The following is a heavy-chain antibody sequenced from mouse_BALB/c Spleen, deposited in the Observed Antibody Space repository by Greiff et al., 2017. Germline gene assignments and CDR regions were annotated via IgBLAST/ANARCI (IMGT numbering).Heavy chain of an antibody. CDR2: ISSGGSYT. CDR1: GFAFSSYD. V-gene: IGHV5-6-4*01. Sequence: EVQRVESGGGLVKPGGSLKLSCAASGFAFSSYDMSWVRQTPEKRLEWVATISSGGSYTYYPDSVKGRFTISRDNAKNTLYLQMSSLKSEDTAMYYCTRDRVYYDYDWFAYWGQGTLVTVSA. CDR3: TRDRVYYDYDWFAY. D-gene: IGHD2-4*01. J-gene: IGHJ3*01.